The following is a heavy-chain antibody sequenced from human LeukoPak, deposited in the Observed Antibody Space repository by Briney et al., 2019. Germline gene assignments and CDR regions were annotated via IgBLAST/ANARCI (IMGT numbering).Heavy chain of an antibody. Sequence: SETLSLTCAVYGGSFSGYYWSWIRQPPGKGLEWIGEINHRGSTNYNPSLKSRVTISVDTSKNQYSLKLSSVTAADTAVYYCASRQQLRGSGYSRWGQGTLVTVSS. V-gene: IGHV4-34*01. J-gene: IGHJ4*02. CDR2: INHRGST. D-gene: IGHD3-22*01. CDR3: ASRQQLRGSGYSR. CDR1: GGSFSGYY.